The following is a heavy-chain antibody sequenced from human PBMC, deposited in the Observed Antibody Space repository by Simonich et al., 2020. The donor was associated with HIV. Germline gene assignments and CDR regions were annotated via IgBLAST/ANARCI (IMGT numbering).Heavy chain of an antibody. V-gene: IGHV3-49*03. Sequence: GGGLIQPGRSLRLSCSGSGFIFGNYALSWFRQAPGKGLEWLGFIRRKADGGTTGYAASVEGRFTISRDNSKNMLYLQMNSLRAEDTAVYYCAKDLDDLGGLGDFIPGYFDYWGQGTLVTVSS. CDR1: GFIFGNYA. J-gene: IGHJ4*02. D-gene: IGHD3-10*01. CDR2: IRRKADGGTT. CDR3: AKDLDDLGGLGDFIPGYFDY.